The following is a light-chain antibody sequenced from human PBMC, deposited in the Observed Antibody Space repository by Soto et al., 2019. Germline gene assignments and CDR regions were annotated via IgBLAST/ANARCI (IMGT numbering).Light chain of an antibody. CDR1: QSVDIN. CDR3: QQSGRPPGT. J-gene: IGKJ5*01. V-gene: IGKV3-15*01. CDR2: GAS. Sequence: EIVLTHSPATLSVSPGERVTRSCRASQSVDINLAWYQQKPGQAPRLLIYGASTKATDMPGRFSGRGSGTDFTLTISSLEPAEFVVYFCQQSGRPPGTLGEGTRLEIK.